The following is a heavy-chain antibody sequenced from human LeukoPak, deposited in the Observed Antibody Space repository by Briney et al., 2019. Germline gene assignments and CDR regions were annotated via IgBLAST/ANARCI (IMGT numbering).Heavy chain of an antibody. D-gene: IGHD2-15*01. CDR3: ARDAVGYCSGGSCYGFSN. J-gene: IGHJ4*02. V-gene: IGHV3-9*03. CDR2: ISWNSGSI. CDR1: GFTFDDYA. Sequence: SGGSLRLSCAASGFTFDDYAMHWVRQAPGKGLEWVSGISWNSGSIGYADSVKGRFTISRDNAKNSLYLQMNSLRAEDMALYYCARDAVGYCSGGSCYGFSNWGQGTLVTVSS.